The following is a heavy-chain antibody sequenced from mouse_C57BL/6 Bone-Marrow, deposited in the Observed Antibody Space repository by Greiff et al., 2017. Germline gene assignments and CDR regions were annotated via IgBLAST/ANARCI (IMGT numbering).Heavy chain of an antibody. Sequence: EVKLVESGEGLVKPGGSLKLSCAASGFTFSSYAMSWVRQTPEKRLEWVAYISSGGDYIYYADTVKGRFPISRDNARNTLYLQMSSLKSEDTAMYYCTRGGSLIYYYGSPYYFDYWGQGTTLTVSS. CDR1: GFTFSSYA. CDR3: TRGGSLIYYYGSPYYFDY. J-gene: IGHJ2*01. CDR2: ISSGGDYI. V-gene: IGHV5-9-1*02. D-gene: IGHD1-1*01.